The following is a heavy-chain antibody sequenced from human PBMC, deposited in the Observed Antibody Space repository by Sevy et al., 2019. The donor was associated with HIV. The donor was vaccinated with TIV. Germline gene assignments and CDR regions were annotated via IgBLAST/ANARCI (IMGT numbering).Heavy chain of an antibody. J-gene: IGHJ3*02. CDR1: GGSIRTYL. CDR3: ARPDSSGWSGAFDI. CDR2: IFYGGSA. V-gene: IGHV4-59*01. Sequence: SETLSLTCTVSGGSIRTYLWTWIRQPPGKGLEYIGNIFYGGSANYNPSLKSRVTISVGTSTNQLSLRLSSLTAADTAVYYCARPDSSGWSGAFDIWGQGTMVTVSS. D-gene: IGHD6-19*01.